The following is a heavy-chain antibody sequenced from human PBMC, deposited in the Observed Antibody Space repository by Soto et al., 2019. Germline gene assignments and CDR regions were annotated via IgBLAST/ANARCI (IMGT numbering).Heavy chain of an antibody. V-gene: IGHV1-69*13. CDR3: ARDQYYDILTGYYVYWYFDL. Sequence: SVKVSCKASGVTFSSYAISWVRQAPGQGLEWMGGIIPIFGTANYAQKFQGRVTITADESTSTAYMELSSLRSEDTAVYYCARDQYYDILTGYYVYWYFDLWGRGTLVTSPQ. J-gene: IGHJ2*01. CDR2: IIPIFGTA. CDR1: GVTFSSYA. D-gene: IGHD3-9*01.